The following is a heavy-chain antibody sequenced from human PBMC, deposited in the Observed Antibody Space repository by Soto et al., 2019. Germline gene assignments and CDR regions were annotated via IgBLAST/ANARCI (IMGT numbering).Heavy chain of an antibody. J-gene: IGHJ4*02. V-gene: IGHV1-3*01. Sequence: GASVKVSCKASGYIFTKYAIHLVRQAPGQSLEWMGWINSANGNTQHSQKFPGRVTITRDTSASTDYMELSSLRSEDTAVYYCARLVAPGEFDSWGQGTLVTVS. CDR1: GYIFTKYA. CDR2: INSANGNT. CDR3: ARLVAPGEFDS. D-gene: IGHD7-27*01.